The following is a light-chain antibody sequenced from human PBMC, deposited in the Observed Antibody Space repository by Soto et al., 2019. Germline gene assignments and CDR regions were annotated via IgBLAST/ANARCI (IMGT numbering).Light chain of an antibody. Sequence: QSVLAQPPSVSGAPGQRVTISCTGSSSNIGTGYDVHWYQQLPGTAPKLLIYGSRNRPSGVPDRFSGSKSGTSASLAITGLQAEDEADYYCQSYDSSLSAYVFGTGTKVTVL. CDR2: GSR. V-gene: IGLV1-40*01. CDR1: SSNIGTGYD. CDR3: QSYDSSLSAYV. J-gene: IGLJ1*01.